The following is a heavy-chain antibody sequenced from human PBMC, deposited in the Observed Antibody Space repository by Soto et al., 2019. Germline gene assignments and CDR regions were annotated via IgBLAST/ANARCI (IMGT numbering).Heavy chain of an antibody. J-gene: IGHJ3*02. D-gene: IGHD3-22*01. CDR3: AKAYYYDSSGSAAAFDI. Sequence: GGSLRLSCADSGFTFSSYAMSWVRQAPGKGLEWVSAISGSGGSTYYADSQKGRITISRDKSKNTLYLQMNSLRAEDTAVYYCAKAYYYDSSGSAAAFDIWGQGTMVTVSS. CDR1: GFTFSSYA. CDR2: ISGSGGST. V-gene: IGHV3-23*01.